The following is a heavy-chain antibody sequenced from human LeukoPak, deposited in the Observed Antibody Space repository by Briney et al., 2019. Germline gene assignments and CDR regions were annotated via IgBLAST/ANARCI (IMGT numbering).Heavy chain of an antibody. D-gene: IGHD2-21*02. V-gene: IGHV4-38-2*02. CDR3: ARGRKSWFQVTYYYYYYMDV. J-gene: IGHJ6*03. CDR1: GYSISSGYY. Sequence: SETLSLTCTVSGYSISSGYYWTWIRQPPGKGLEWIGSIYYSGSTYYNPSLKSRVTISVDTSKNQFSLKMRSVTAADTAVYYCARGRKSWFQVTYYYYYYMDVWGNGTTVTVSS. CDR2: IYYSGST.